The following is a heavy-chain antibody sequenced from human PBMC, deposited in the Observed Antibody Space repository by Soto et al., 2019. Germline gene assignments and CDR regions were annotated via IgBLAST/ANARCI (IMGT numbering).Heavy chain of an antibody. V-gene: IGHV3-21*01. Sequence: GGSLRLSCAASGFTFSSYGMHWVRQAPGKGLEWVSSISGSSSYIYYADSVKGRFTISRDNAKNSLYLQMNSLRAEDTAVYYCARDSNTAMVPDFDYWGQGTLVTVSS. CDR1: GFTFSSYG. D-gene: IGHD5-18*01. CDR3: ARDSNTAMVPDFDY. CDR2: ISGSSSYI. J-gene: IGHJ4*02.